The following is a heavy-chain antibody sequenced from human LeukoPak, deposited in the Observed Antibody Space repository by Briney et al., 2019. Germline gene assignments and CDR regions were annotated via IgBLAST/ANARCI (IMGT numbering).Heavy chain of an antibody. J-gene: IGHJ6*02. D-gene: IGHD2/OR15-2a*01. Sequence: KSSETLSLTCTVSGGSISSYYWSWIHQSPGPGLEWVGYIYYSGSTNYNPSLKSRVTISVDTSKNQFSLKLSSVTAADTAVYYCARRLSGFSYSIDAWGQGTTDTVSS. CDR1: GGSISSYY. CDR3: ARRLSGFSYSIDA. CDR2: IYYSGST. V-gene: IGHV4-59*08.